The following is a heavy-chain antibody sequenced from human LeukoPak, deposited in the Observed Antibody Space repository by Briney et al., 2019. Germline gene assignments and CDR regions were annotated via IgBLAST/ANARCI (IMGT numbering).Heavy chain of an antibody. Sequence: PSETLSLTCAVYGGSFSGYYWSWIRQPPGKGLEWIGEINHSGSTNYNPSLKSRVTISVDTPKNQFSLKLSSVTAADTAVYYCARGGAVRYYGSGPAPSHGWFDPWGQGTLVTVSS. J-gene: IGHJ5*02. CDR1: GGSFSGYY. CDR3: ARGGAVRYYGSGPAPSHGWFDP. D-gene: IGHD3-10*01. CDR2: INHSGST. V-gene: IGHV4-34*01.